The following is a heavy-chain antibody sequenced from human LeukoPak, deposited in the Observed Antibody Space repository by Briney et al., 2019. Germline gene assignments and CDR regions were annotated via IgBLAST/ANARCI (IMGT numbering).Heavy chain of an antibody. CDR3: ASSSMVAPPYDYYYGMDV. CDR1: GYSFTSYW. CDR2: IYPGDSDT. Sequence: GESLNISCKGSGYSFTSYWIGWVRQMPGKGLEWMGIIYPGDSDTRYSPSFQGQVTISADKSISTAYLQWSSLKASDTAMYYCASSSMVAPPYDYYYGMDVWGQGTTVTVSS. J-gene: IGHJ6*02. V-gene: IGHV5-51*01. D-gene: IGHD4/OR15-4a*01.